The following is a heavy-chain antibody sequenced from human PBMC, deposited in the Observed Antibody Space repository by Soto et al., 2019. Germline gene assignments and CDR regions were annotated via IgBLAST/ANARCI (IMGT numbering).Heavy chain of an antibody. CDR2: ISTYNGNT. Sequence: KVSCKASGYTFNSYGISWVRQAPGQGLEGMGWISTYNGNTNYAQKLQGRVTMTTDTSTTTASMELRSLRSDDTAVYYCASDLVGTSDSYGLDVWGQGTPVTV. CDR1: GYTFNSYG. J-gene: IGHJ6*02. V-gene: IGHV1-18*01. CDR3: ASDLVGTSDSYGLDV. D-gene: IGHD1-26*01.